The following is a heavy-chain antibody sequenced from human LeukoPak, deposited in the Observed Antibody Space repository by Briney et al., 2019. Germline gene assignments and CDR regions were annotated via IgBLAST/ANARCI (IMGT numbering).Heavy chain of an antibody. V-gene: IGHV3-7*01. CDR2: IKQDGSEK. CDR3: ARQYGSGSQWRQLCYFDY. J-gene: IGHJ4*02. Sequence: GGSLRLSCAASGFTFSSYEMNWVRQAPGKGLEWVANIKQDGSEKYYVDSVKGRFTISRDNAKNSLYLQMNSLRAEDTAVYYCARQYGSGSQWRQLCYFDYWGQGTLVTVSS. D-gene: IGHD3-10*01. CDR1: GFTFSSYE.